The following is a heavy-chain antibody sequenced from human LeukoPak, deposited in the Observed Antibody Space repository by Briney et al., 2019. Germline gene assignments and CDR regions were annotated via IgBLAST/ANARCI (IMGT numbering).Heavy chain of an antibody. V-gene: IGHV3-23*01. D-gene: IGHD4-17*01. Sequence: GGSLRLSCAEPGFTFSSYAMSSVRQAPGKGLEWVSGIVDSDGSAYYADSVRARFTISRDNSKNTLYLQMNSLRAEDTAVYYCEKDCTVTRGGGCYLDYWGQGALVTVSS. CDR3: EKDCTVTRGGGCYLDY. J-gene: IGHJ4*02. CDR1: GFTFSSYA. CDR2: IVDSDGSA.